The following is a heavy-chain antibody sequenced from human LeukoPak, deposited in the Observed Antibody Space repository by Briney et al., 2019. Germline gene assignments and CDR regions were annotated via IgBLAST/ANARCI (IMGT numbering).Heavy chain of an antibody. CDR1: GFIVSSNY. Sequence: GGSLRLSCAASGFIVSSNYMNWVRQAPGKGLEWVSVISGSGGSTYYADSVKGRFTISRDNSKNTLYLQMNSLRAEDTAVYYCAKEATTVALIWGQGTMVTVSS. D-gene: IGHD4-23*01. CDR2: ISGSGGST. V-gene: IGHV3-23*01. CDR3: AKEATTVALI. J-gene: IGHJ3*02.